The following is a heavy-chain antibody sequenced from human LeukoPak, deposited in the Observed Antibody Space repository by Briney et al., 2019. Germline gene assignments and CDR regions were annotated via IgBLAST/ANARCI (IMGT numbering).Heavy chain of an antibody. CDR3: TTPGSYYPYFDY. V-gene: IGHV3-15*01. J-gene: IGHJ4*02. Sequence: PGGSLRLSCAASGFTFSNAWMSWVRQAPGKGLEWVGRIKSKTDGGTTDYAAPVKGRFTISRDDSENTLYLQMNSLKAEDTAVYYCTTPGSYYPYFDYWGQGTLVTVSS. CDR1: GFTFSNAW. CDR2: IKSKTDGGTT. D-gene: IGHD1-26*01.